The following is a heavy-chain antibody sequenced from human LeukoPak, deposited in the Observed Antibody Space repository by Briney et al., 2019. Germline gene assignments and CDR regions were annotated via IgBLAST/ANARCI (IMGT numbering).Heavy chain of an antibody. J-gene: IGHJ5*02. V-gene: IGHV4-38-2*02. CDR2: TYHSGST. CDR1: GYSISSGYY. D-gene: IGHD3-3*01. Sequence: MPSETLSLTCTVSGYSISSGYYWGWIRQPPGKGLEWIGSTYHSGSTNYNPSLKSRLTISVDMSKNQFSLRLTSVTAADTAVYYCARGVFWRTADPWGQGTLVTVSS. CDR3: ARGVFWRTADP.